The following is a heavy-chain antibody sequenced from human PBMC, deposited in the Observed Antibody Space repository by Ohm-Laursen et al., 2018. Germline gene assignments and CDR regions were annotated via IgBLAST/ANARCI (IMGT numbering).Heavy chain of an antibody. CDR2: ISSSSSYI. J-gene: IGHJ4*02. Sequence: SLRLSCAASGFTFSSYSMNWVRQAPGKGLEWVSSISSSSSYIYYADSVKGRFTISRDNAKNSLYLQMNSLRAEDTAVYYCASRAYDSSGVDYWGQGTLVTVSS. CDR3: ASRAYDSSGVDY. CDR1: GFTFSSYS. V-gene: IGHV3-21*01. D-gene: IGHD3-22*01.